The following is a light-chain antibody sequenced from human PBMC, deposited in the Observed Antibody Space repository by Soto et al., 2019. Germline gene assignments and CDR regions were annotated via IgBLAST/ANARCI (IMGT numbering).Light chain of an antibody. CDR1: QSISSY. CDR3: QQSYSTPPA. J-gene: IGKJ5*01. CDR2: AAS. V-gene: IGKV1-39*01. Sequence: DIQMTQSPSSLSASVGNRVTITCRASQSISSYLNWYQQKPGKAPKLLIYAASSLQSGVPSRFSGSGSGPDFTLTISRLQPDDFATYYCQQSYSTPPAFGQGTRLEIK.